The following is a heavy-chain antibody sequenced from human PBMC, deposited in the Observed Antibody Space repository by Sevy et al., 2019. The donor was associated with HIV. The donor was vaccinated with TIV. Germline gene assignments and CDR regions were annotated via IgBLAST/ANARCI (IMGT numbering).Heavy chain of an antibody. J-gene: IGHJ3*02. V-gene: IGHV3-74*01. D-gene: IGHD1-26*01. Sequence: GGSLRLSCAASGFTFSTYWMHWVRQAPGKGLVWVSRINSDGNYRSYVESVEGGFTISGDNAQNTLFLQMSSLGVEDTAVYYCAREPRGSLEGFDIWGQGTMVTVSS. CDR1: GFTFSTYW. CDR2: INSDGNYR. CDR3: AREPRGSLEGFDI.